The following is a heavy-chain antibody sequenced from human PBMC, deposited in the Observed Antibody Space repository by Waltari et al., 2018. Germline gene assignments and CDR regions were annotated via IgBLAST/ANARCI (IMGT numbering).Heavy chain of an antibody. Sequence: EVQLVESGGGLVQPGGSLRLSCASSGFPFSSYKINWVRQAPGKGREWVSYISSSGSTIYYADSVKGRFTISRDNAKNSLYLQMNSLRAEDTAVYYCAGDFWSGSLWGQGTLVTVSS. CDR1: GFPFSSYK. CDR3: AGDFWSGSL. CDR2: ISSSGSTI. V-gene: IGHV3-48*03. D-gene: IGHD3-3*01. J-gene: IGHJ4*02.